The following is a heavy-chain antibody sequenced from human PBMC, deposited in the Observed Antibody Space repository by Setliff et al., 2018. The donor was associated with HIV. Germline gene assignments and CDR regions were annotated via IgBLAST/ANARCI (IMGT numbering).Heavy chain of an antibody. CDR2: ISGYSGNT. D-gene: IGHD4-17*01. CDR1: GYTLTELS. J-gene: IGHJ4*02. V-gene: IGHV1-18*01. Sequence: GASVKVSCKVSGYTLTELSRHWVRQAPGKGLEWMGWISGYSGNTNYAQKLQGRVTMTTDTSTSTAYMELSSLRSDDTAVYYCARQDGTTVLSKDFDYWGQGTLVTVSS. CDR3: ARQDGTTVLSKDFDY.